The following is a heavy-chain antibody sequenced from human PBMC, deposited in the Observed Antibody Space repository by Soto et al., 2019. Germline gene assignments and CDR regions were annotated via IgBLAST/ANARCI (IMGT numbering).Heavy chain of an antibody. V-gene: IGHV1-8*01. CDR2: MNPNSGNT. CDR1: GYTFTSYD. Sequence: QVQLVQSGAEVKKPGASVKVSCKASGYTFTSYDINWVRQATGQGLEWMGWMNPNSGNTGYEQKFQGRVTMTRNTSISKAYMELSSLRSEDTDVYYCGRGNYYYYGMDVWGQGTTVTVSS. J-gene: IGHJ6*02. CDR3: GRGNYYYYGMDV.